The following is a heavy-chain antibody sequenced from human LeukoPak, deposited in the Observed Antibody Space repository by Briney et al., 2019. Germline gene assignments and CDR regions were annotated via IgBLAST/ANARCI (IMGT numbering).Heavy chain of an antibody. CDR3: ARDMYTNSWYGSDY. V-gene: IGHV1-2*02. CDR1: GYTFTDYY. Sequence: ASVTVSCKASGYTFTDYYIHWVRQAPGQGLEWMGWINANSGATNYALRFQGRVTLTRDTSISTASMELTRLTSDDTAIYYCARDMYTNSWYGSDYWGQGTLVTVSS. J-gene: IGHJ4*02. CDR2: INANSGAT. D-gene: IGHD6-13*01.